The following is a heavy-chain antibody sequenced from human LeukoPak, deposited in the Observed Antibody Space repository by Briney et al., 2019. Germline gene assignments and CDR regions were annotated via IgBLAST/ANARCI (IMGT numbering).Heavy chain of an antibody. CDR3: AKDLLSSSWKYGPTIESDYYGMDV. CDR1: GFTFSSYA. Sequence: GGSLRLSCAASGFTFSSYAMSWVRQAPGKGLEWVSAISGSGGSTYYADSVKGRFTISRDNSKNTLYLQMNSLGAEDTAVYYCAKDLLSSSWKYGPTIESDYYGMDVWGQGTTVTVSS. CDR2: ISGSGGST. V-gene: IGHV3-23*01. J-gene: IGHJ6*02. D-gene: IGHD6-13*01.